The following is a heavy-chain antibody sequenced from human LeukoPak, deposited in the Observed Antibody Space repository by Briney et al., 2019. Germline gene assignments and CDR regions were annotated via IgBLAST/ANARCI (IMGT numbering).Heavy chain of an antibody. CDR2: INHSGST. Sequence: PSETLSLTCAVYGGSFSGYYWSWIRQPPGKGLEWIGEINHSGSTNYNPSLKSRVTISVDTSKNQFSLKLSSVTAADTAVYYCARGPSGSLFSYWGQGILVTVSS. CDR3: ARGPSGSLFSY. CDR1: GGSFSGYY. V-gene: IGHV4-34*01. D-gene: IGHD1-26*01. J-gene: IGHJ4*02.